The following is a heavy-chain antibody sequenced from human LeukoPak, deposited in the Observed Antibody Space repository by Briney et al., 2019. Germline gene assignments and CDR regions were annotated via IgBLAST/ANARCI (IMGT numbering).Heavy chain of an antibody. V-gene: IGHV3-30*02. CDR2: IRYDGSNK. CDR1: GFTFSSYG. J-gene: IGHJ3*02. Sequence: GRSLRLSCAASGFTFSSYGMHWVRQAPGKGLEWVAFIRYDGSNKYYADSEKGRFTISRDNSKNTLYLQMNSLRAEDTAVYYCAKDQKKAFDIWGQGTMVTVSS. CDR3: AKDQKKAFDI.